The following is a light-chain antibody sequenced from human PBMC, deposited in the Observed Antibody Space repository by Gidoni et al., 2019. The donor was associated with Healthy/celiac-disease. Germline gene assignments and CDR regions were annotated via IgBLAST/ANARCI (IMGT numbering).Light chain of an antibody. J-gene: IGLJ3*02. V-gene: IGLV6-57*01. CDR1: SGSIASNY. CDR3: QSYDSSIRGV. Sequence: NFMLTPPHSVSESPGKTVTISCTRSSGSIASNYVQWYQQRPGSSPTTVIYEDNQRPSGVPDRFSGSIDSSSNSASLTISGLKTEDEADYYCQSYDSSIRGVFGGGTKLTVL. CDR2: EDN.